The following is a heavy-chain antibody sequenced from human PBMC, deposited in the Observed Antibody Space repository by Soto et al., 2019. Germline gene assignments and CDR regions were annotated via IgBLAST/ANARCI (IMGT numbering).Heavy chain of an antibody. CDR2: IYYSGST. Sequence: PSETLSLTCTVSGGSISSYYWSWIRQPPGKGLEWIGYIYYSGSTNYNPSLKSRVTISVDTSKNQFSLKLSSVTAADTAVYYCARVGSSSFGSYYYYMDVWGKGTTVTVSS. CDR1: GGSISSYY. V-gene: IGHV4-59*01. J-gene: IGHJ6*03. D-gene: IGHD6-13*01. CDR3: ARVGSSSFGSYYYYMDV.